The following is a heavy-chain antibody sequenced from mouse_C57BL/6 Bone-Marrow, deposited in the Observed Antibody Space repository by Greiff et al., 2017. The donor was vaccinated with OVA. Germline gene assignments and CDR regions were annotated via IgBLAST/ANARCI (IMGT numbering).Heavy chain of an antibody. Sequence: EVKLQESGAELVKPGASVKLSCTASGFNIKDYYMHWVKQRTEQGLEWIGRIDPEDGDTKYAPKFQGKATIAADTSSNTAYLQLSRLTSEDTAVYYCARGYYGSSYDWYFDVWGKGTTVTVSS. CDR1: GFNIKDYY. D-gene: IGHD1-1*01. J-gene: IGHJ1*03. CDR3: ARGYYGSSYDWYFDV. V-gene: IGHV14-2*01. CDR2: IDPEDGDT.